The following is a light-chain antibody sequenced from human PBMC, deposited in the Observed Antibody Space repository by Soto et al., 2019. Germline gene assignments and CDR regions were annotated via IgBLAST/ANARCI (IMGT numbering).Light chain of an antibody. Sequence: EIVLTQSPATLSLSPGERATLSCRASQSVSSYLAWYQQKPGQAPRLFIYDASNRATGIPARFSGSGSGIDFTLTISSLEPEDFAVYYCQQRSNWPPWTFGQGTKVEIK. CDR3: QQRSNWPPWT. CDR2: DAS. J-gene: IGKJ1*01. CDR1: QSVSSY. V-gene: IGKV3-11*01.